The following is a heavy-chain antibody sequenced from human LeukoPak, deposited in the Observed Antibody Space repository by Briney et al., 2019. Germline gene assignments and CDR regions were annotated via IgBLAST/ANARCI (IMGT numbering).Heavy chain of an antibody. J-gene: IGHJ4*02. CDR3: ARGRWGVRFDY. V-gene: IGHV4-34*01. CDR2: INHSGST. CDR1: GGSFSGYYSFSGYY. Sequence: SETLSLTCAVYGGSFSGYYSFSGYYWSWIRQPPGKGLEWIGEINHSGSTNYNPSLKSRVTISVDTSKNQFSLKLSSVTAADTAAYFCARGRWGVRFDYWSQGTLVTVSS. D-gene: IGHD3-10*01.